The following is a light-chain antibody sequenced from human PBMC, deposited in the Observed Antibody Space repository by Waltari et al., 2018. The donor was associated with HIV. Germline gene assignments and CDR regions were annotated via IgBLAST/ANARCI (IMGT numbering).Light chain of an antibody. CDR1: KLGNRY. CDR2: DDT. V-gene: IGLV3-1*01. J-gene: IGLJ2*01. Sequence: SYELTQPPSVSVSPGQTATITCSGYKLGNRYVCWYEQKPGQSPLLVIYDDTKRPSGIRERFSGSNSVNTATLTISGTQAVDEADYYCLAWDSSTVIFGGGTRLTVL. CDR3: LAWDSSTVI.